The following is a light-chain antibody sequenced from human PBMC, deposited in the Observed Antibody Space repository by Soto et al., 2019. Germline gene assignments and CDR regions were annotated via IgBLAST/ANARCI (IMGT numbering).Light chain of an antibody. CDR1: QGISNY. J-gene: IGKJ1*01. CDR2: AAS. CDR3: QQYNTYLWT. Sequence: RVNQSLSFLSANVGDRVTITCRASQGISNYLAWYQQRPGKAPKLLIYAASTLQPGVPSRFSGSGSGTEFTLTISSLQPDDFATYYCQQYNTYLWTFGQGTKADIK. V-gene: IGKV1-9*01.